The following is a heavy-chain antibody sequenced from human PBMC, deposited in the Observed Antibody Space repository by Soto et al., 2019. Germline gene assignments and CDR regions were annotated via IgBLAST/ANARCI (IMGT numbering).Heavy chain of an antibody. CDR1: GGSISSSSYY. CDR3: ARHQGSRGGSFFPYYHYGMDV. V-gene: IGHV4-39*01. D-gene: IGHD3-10*01. CDR2: IYYSGST. Sequence: SETLSLTCTVSGGSISSSSYYWGWIRQPPGKGLEWIGSIYYSGSTYYNPSLKSRVTISVDTSKNQFSLKLSSVTAADTAVYYCARHQGSRGGSFFPYYHYGMDVWGQGTTVTVSS. J-gene: IGHJ6*02.